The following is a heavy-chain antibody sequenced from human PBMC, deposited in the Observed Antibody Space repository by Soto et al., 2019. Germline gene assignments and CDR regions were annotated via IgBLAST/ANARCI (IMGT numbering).Heavy chain of an antibody. V-gene: IGHV3-23*01. J-gene: IGHJ3*01. CDR3: ARGQYQLLLLGYNFSSFPCATISIAPGFNFYRLYFIWVNGLAKVV. CDR1: GFTFGSHA. D-gene: IGHD2-2*01. Sequence: GGSLRLSCAASGFTFGSHAMSWVRQAPGKGLEWLATITGTGGSTYYADSVKGRFTISRDNSKNTLYLQMNSLRAEDTAVYYCARGQYQLLLLGYNFSSFPCATISIAPGFNFYRLYFIWVNGLAKVVW. CDR2: ITGTGGST.